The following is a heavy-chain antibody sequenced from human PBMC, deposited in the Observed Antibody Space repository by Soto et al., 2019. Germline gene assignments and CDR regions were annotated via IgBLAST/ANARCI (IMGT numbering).Heavy chain of an antibody. D-gene: IGHD3-16*02. CDR1: GYTFTSYG. J-gene: IGHJ4*02. V-gene: IGHV1-18*01. CDR2: ISAYNGNT. CDR3: ARDVAGGSRLGELSEYFDY. Sequence: GASVKVSCKASGYTFTSYGISWVRQAPGQGLEWMGWISAYNGNTNYAQKLQGRVTMTTDTSTSTAYMELRSLRSEDTAVYYCARDVAGGSRLGELSEYFDYWGQGIQVTVSS.